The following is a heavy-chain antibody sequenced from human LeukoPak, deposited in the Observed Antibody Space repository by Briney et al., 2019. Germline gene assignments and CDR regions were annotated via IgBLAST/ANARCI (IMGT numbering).Heavy chain of an antibody. CDR1: GFTFSSYS. J-gene: IGHJ6*02. D-gene: IGHD2-15*01. Sequence: GGSLRLSCAASGFTFSSYSMNWVRQAPGKGLEWVSSISSSSSYIYYADSVKARFTISRDNSKNTLYLQMNSLRAEDTAVYYCARGLGYCSGGSCYTDYYYYGMDVWGQGTTVTVSS. CDR3: ARGLGYCSGGSCYTDYYYYGMDV. V-gene: IGHV3-21*01. CDR2: ISSSSSYI.